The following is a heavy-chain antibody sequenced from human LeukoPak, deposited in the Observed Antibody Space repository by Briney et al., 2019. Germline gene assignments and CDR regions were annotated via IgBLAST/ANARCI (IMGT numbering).Heavy chain of an antibody. J-gene: IGHJ6*03. CDR3: ARGYYYYYYMDV. CDR2: IYYSGST. CDR1: GFTFSDHY. Sequence: GSLRLSCAASGFTFSDHYMSWIRQAPGKGLEWIGSIYYSGSTYYNPSLKSRVTISVDTSKNQFSLKLSSVTAADTAVYYCARGYYYYYYMDVWGKGTTVTVSS. V-gene: IGHV4-38-2*01.